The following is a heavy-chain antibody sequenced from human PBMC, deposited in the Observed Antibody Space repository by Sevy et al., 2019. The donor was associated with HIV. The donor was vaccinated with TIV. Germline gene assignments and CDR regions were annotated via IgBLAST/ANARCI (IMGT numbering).Heavy chain of an antibody. CDR3: ARPYRTDPFYYSGSSGYYYPTYFGY. V-gene: IGHV3-7*01. Sequence: GGSLRLSCAASGFTFSNYWMSWVRQAPGKGLEWVANIRQDGSEKYFVDSVKGRFAISRDNAKNSLYLQMKSLRAEDTAVYYCARPYRTDPFYYSGSSGYYYPTYFGYWGQGTLVTVSS. CDR1: GFTFSNYW. D-gene: IGHD3-22*01. CDR2: IRQDGSEK. J-gene: IGHJ4*02.